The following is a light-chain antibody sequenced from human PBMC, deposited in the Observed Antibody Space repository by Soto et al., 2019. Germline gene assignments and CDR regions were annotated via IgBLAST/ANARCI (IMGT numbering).Light chain of an antibody. CDR2: EAN. J-gene: IGLJ2*01. CDR1: SSDVGIFNY. CDR3: CSYAGSNTLI. V-gene: IGLV2-8*01. Sequence: QSALTQPPSASGSPGQSVTISCTGTSSDVGIFNYVSWYQQHPDQAPKLLIFEANKRPSGVPDRFSASKSGNTASLTVSGLQAEDEADYYCCSYAGSNTLIFGGGTKLTVL.